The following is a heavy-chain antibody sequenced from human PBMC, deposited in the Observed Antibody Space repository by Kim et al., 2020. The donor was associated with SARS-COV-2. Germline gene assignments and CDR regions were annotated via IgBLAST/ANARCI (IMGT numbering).Heavy chain of an antibody. D-gene: IGHD2-15*01. Sequence: KYYADSVKGRFTISRDNSKKTLYLQMNSLGAEDTAVYYCAKGSGGRNLIDYWGQGTLVTVSS. J-gene: IGHJ4*02. CDR3: AKGSGGRNLIDY. V-gene: IGHV3-30*02. CDR2: K.